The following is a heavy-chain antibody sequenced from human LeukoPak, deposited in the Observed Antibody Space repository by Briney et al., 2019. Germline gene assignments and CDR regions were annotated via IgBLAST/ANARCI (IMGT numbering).Heavy chain of an antibody. V-gene: IGHV3-23*01. Sequence: GGFLRLSCAACGFTFSSDAISWVRQASGKGLEWVSAISGSGGSTYYADSVKGRVTISRDNSKNTLYLQMNSLRAEDTAVYYCALKKWDDSSGYYYAADYWGQGTLVTVSS. CDR1: GFTFSSDA. D-gene: IGHD3-22*01. CDR2: ISGSGGST. CDR3: ALKKWDDSSGYYYAADY. J-gene: IGHJ4*02.